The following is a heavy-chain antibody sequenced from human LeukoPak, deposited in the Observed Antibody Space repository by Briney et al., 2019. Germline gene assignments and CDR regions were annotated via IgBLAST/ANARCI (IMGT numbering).Heavy chain of an antibody. CDR2: IYTSGST. J-gene: IGHJ5*02. CDR3: APPPYYYEANGYSVA. Sequence: KPSETLSLTCTVSGGSISSYYWSWIRQPAGKGLEWIGRIYTSGSTNYNPSLKSRVTMSVDTSKNQFSLNLSSVTAADTAVFYCAPPPYYYEANGYSVAWGQGTLVTVSS. CDR1: GGSISSYY. V-gene: IGHV4-4*07. D-gene: IGHD3-22*01.